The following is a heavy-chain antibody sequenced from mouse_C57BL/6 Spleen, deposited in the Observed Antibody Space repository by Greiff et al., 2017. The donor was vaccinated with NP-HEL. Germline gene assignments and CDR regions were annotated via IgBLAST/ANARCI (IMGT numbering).Heavy chain of an antibody. CDR3: ELITTVVEVYAMDY. V-gene: IGHV1-54*01. J-gene: IGHJ4*01. CDR2: INLGRGGT. CDR1: GYAFTNYL. D-gene: IGHD1-1*01. Sequence: VQLQQSGAELVRPGTSVKVSCKASGYAFTNYLMHWVKQRPGRGLEWIGVINLGRGGTKYNEKFKGKATLTVDKSSSTAYMQLSRLTSDDSAVYFYELITTVVEVYAMDYWGQGTSVTVSS.